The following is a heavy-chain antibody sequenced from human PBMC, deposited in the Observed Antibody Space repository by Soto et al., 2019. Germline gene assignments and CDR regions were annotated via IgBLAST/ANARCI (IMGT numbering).Heavy chain of an antibody. CDR2: IIPIFGTA. V-gene: IGHV1-69*13. Sequence: GASVKVSCKASGGTFSSYAISWVRQAPGQGLEWMGGIIPIFGTANYAQKFQGRVTITADESTSTAYMELSSLRSEDTAVYYCARGNSSSWLYYYYYYGMDVWGQGTTVTVSS. CDR1: GGTFSSYA. CDR3: ARGNSSSWLYYYYYYGMDV. D-gene: IGHD6-13*01. J-gene: IGHJ6*02.